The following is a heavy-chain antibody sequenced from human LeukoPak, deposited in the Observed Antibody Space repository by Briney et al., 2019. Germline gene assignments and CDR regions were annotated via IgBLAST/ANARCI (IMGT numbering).Heavy chain of an antibody. Sequence: PSETLSLTCTVSGGSISSGSYYWSWIRQPAGKGLEWIGRIYTSGSTNYNPSLKSRVTISADMSKNQFSLKLSSVTAADTAVYYCARDDSGWCFYWGQGTLVTVSS. J-gene: IGHJ4*02. V-gene: IGHV4-61*02. CDR3: ARDDSGWCFY. CDR1: GGSISSGSYY. D-gene: IGHD6-19*01. CDR2: IYTSGST.